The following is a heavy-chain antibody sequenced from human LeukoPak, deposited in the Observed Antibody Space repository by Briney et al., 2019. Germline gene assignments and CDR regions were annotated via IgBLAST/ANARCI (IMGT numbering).Heavy chain of an antibody. CDR1: GYSISSGYY. Sequence: SETLSLTCTVSGYSISSGYYWGWIRQPPGKGLEWIGSIYHSGSTNYNPSLKSRVTISVDTSKNQFSLKLSSVTAADTAVYYCARGLGIAVAWGQGTLVTVSS. J-gene: IGHJ4*02. CDR3: ARGLGIAVA. V-gene: IGHV4-38-2*02. D-gene: IGHD6-19*01. CDR2: IYHSGST.